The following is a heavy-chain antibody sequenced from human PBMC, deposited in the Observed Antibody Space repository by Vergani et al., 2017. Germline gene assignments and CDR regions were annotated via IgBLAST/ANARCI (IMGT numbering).Heavy chain of an antibody. CDR3: ARRYQYGSGSDYNGYYYYCYMDV. J-gene: IGHJ6*03. D-gene: IGHD3-10*01. CDR1: GYTFTSYD. CDR2: MNPNSGNT. V-gene: IGHV1-8*01. Sequence: QVQLVQSGAEVKKPGASVKVSCKASGYTFTSYDINWVRQATGQGLEWMGWMNPNSGNTGYAQKFQGRVTMTRNTSISTAYMELSSLRSEDTAVYYCARRYQYGSGSDYNGYYYYCYMDVWGKGTTVTVSS.